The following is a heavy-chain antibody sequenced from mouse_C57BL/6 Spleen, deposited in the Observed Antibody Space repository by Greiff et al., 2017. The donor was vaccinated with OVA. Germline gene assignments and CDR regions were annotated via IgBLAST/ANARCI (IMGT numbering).Heavy chain of an antibody. J-gene: IGHJ2*01. Sequence: QVQLQQSGAELVKPGASVKMSCKASGYTFTSYWITWVKQRPGQGLEWIGDIYPGSGSTNYNEKFKSKATLTVDTSSSTAYMQLSSLTSEDSAVYYCARRRYYGSSQYYFDYWGQGTTLTVSS. D-gene: IGHD1-1*01. CDR1: GYTFTSYW. CDR3: ARRRYYGSSQYYFDY. CDR2: IYPGSGST. V-gene: IGHV1-55*01.